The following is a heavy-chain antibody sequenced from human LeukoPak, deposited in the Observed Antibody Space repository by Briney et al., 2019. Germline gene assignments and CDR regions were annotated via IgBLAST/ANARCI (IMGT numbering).Heavy chain of an antibody. J-gene: IGHJ6*02. CDR3: ARDNWNYGSSMDV. Sequence: PSETLSLTCAVYGGSFSGYHWSWIRQPPGKGLEWIGEINHSGSTNYNPSLKSRVTISVDTSKNQFSLKLSSVTAADTAVYYCARDNWNYGSSMDVWGQGTTVTVSS. CDR1: GGSFSGYH. D-gene: IGHD1-7*01. V-gene: IGHV4-34*01. CDR2: INHSGST.